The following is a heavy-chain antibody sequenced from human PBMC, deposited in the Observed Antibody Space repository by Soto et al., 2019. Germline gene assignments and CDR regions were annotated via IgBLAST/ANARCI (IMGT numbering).Heavy chain of an antibody. Sequence: SETLSLTCTVSGGSISSYYWSWIRQPPGKGLECIGYIYYSGSTNYNPSLKSRVTISVDTSKNQFSLKLSSVTAADTAVYYCARNYGDYVDYWGQGTLVTFSS. V-gene: IGHV4-59*08. J-gene: IGHJ4*02. D-gene: IGHD4-17*01. CDR1: GGSISSYY. CDR3: ARNYGDYVDY. CDR2: IYYSGST.